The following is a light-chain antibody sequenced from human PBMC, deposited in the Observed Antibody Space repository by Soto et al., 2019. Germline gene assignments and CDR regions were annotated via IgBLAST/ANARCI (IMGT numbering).Light chain of an antibody. CDR2: DVS. CDR1: SSDVGGYNY. Sequence: ALTQPASVSGSPGQSITISCTGTSSDVGGYNYVSWYQQHPGKAPKLMIYDVSNRPSGVSNRFSGSKSGNTASLTISGLQAEDEADYYCSSYTSSSALVVFGTGTKVTVL. CDR3: SSYTSSSALVV. V-gene: IGLV2-14*01. J-gene: IGLJ1*01.